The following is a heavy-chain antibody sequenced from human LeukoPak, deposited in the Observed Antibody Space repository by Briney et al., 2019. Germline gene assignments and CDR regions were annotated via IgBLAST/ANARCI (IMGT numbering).Heavy chain of an antibody. CDR3: AKGGYYAYDAFDI. CDR1: GFTVSSNY. CDR2: ISGSGGST. D-gene: IGHD3-3*01. Sequence: GGSLRLSCAASGFTVSSNYMSWVRQAPGKGLEWVSVISGSGGSTYYADSVKGRFTISRDNSKNTLYLQMNSLRAEDTAVYYCAKGGYYAYDAFDIWGQGTMVTVSS. V-gene: IGHV3-23*01. J-gene: IGHJ3*02.